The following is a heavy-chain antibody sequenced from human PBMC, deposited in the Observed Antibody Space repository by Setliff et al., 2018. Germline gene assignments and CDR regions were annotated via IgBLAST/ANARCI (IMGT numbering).Heavy chain of an antibody. V-gene: IGHV4-34*01. CDR3: ARGKNGSRQLVVLGWFDP. Sequence: SEALSLTCAVYGGSFSGYYWSWIRQPPGKGLEWIGEINHSGSTNYNPSLKSRFTISVDTSKNQFSLKLSSVTAADTAVYYCARGKNGSRQLVVLGWFDPWGQGTLVTVSS. CDR2: INHSGST. D-gene: IGHD3-22*01. CDR1: GGSFSGYY. J-gene: IGHJ5*02.